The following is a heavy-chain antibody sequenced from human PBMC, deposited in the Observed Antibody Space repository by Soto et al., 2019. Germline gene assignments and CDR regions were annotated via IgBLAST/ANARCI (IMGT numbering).Heavy chain of an antibody. CDR2: INHSGST. Sequence: SETLFLTCAVYGGSFSGYYWSWIRQPPGKGLEWIGEINHSGSTNYNPSLKSRVTISVDTSKNQFSLKLSSVTAADTAAYYCARLRTPQHNYYYYGMDVWGQGTTVTVSS. V-gene: IGHV4-34*01. CDR1: GGSFSGYY. J-gene: IGHJ6*02. CDR3: ARLRTPQHNYYYYGMDV.